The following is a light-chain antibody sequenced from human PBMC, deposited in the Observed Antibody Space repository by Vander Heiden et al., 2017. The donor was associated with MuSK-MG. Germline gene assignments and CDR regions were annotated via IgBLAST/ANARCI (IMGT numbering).Light chain of an antibody. V-gene: IGKV3-15*01. CDR1: QSVNSN. Sequence: EIVMTQSPATLSVSPGERATLSCRASQSVNSNLAWYQQKPGQAPRLVIFGVSTRATGIPARFSGSGSGTEFTLTISSLQSEDFAVYYCQQYNNWPPTTFGGGTRVEIK. J-gene: IGKJ4*01. CDR3: QQYNNWPPTT. CDR2: GVS.